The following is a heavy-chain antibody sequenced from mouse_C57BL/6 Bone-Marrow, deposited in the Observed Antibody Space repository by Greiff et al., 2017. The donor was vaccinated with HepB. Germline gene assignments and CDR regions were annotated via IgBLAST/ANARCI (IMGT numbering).Heavy chain of an antibody. D-gene: IGHD3-2*02. Sequence: QVQLQQPGAELVKPGASVKLSCKASGYTFTSYWMQWVKQRPGQGLEWIGEIDPSDSYTNYNQKFKGKATLTVDKSSSTADMQLSSLTSEDSAVYYCARGGYWFAYWGQGTVVTVSA. J-gene: IGHJ3*01. CDR2: IDPSDSYT. CDR1: GYTFTSYW. CDR3: ARGGYWFAY. V-gene: IGHV1-50*01.